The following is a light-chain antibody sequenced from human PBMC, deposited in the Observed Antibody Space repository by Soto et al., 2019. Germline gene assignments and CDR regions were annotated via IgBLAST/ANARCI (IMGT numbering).Light chain of an antibody. CDR3: SSYTSSSNPVV. CDR1: SSDDGGYNY. J-gene: IGLJ2*01. Sequence: QSALTQPASVSGSPGQSISISCTGTSSDDGGYNYVSWYQQHPGKAPKLMIYDVSNRPSGVSNRFSGSKSGNTASLTISGLQAEDEADYYCSSYTSSSNPVVFGGGTKLTVL. CDR2: DVS. V-gene: IGLV2-14*01.